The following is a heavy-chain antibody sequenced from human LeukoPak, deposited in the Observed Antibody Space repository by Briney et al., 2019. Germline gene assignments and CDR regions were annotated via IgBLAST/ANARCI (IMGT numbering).Heavy chain of an antibody. J-gene: IGHJ4*02. V-gene: IGHV1-46*01. CDR1: GYTFTSHY. CDR2: INPSVGST. Sequence: GASGKLSCWASGYTFTSHYIHWVRQAPGQGLEGKGVINPSVGSTSYPQKFQGRVTMSRDTSTSTVYIELSSLKSEDTAVYYRAGPGGSGFVGNFWSGPLDFWGRGALVTVSS. D-gene: IGHD3-3*01. CDR3: AGPGGSGFVGNFWSGPLDF.